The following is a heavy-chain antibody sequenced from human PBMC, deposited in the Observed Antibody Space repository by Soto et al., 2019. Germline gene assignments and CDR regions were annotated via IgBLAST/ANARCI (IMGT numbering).Heavy chain of an antibody. J-gene: IGHJ5*02. Sequence: GGSLRLSSEASGFTFINYAMSWVRQAPAKGLERVSGLDDSGASTYYADSMKGRFSISRDNSKNTLYLQMHGLRVEDTAVYYCAKDVDRSATRPCFDTWGQGTLVTVSS. CDR3: AKDVDRSATRPCFDT. CDR2: LDDSGAST. V-gene: IGHV3-23*01. CDR1: GFTFINYA.